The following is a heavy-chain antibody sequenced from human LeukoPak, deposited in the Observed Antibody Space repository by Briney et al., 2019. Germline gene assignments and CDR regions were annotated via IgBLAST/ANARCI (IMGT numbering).Heavy chain of an antibody. CDR3: ARTADCSGGSCYSGNAFDI. J-gene: IGHJ3*02. CDR1: GYSFTSYW. D-gene: IGHD2-15*01. V-gene: IGHV5-51*01. CDR2: IYPGDSDT. Sequence: GESLKISCKGSGYSFTSYWIGWVRQMPGKGLEWMGTIYPGDSDTRYSPSFQGQVTISADKSISTAYLQWSSLKASDTAMYYCARTADCSGGSCYSGNAFDIWGQGTMVTVSS.